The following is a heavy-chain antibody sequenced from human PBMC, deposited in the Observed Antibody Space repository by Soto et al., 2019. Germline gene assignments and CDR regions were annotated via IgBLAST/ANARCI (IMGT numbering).Heavy chain of an antibody. CDR3: GRDWAG. D-gene: IGHD3-16*01. J-gene: IGHJ6*01. V-gene: IGHV1-18*04. CDR2: ISAYNGNT. Sequence: ASVKVSCKASGYTFTSYGISWVCQAPGQGLEGMGWISAYNGNTNYAQKLPGRVTMTTDTSTRTGYMGLRSLPAYDTAVALSGRDWAGGGQETTVTVSS. CDR1: GYTFTSYG.